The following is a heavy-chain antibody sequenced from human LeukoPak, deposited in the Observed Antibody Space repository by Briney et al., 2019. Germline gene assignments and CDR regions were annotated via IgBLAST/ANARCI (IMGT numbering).Heavy chain of an antibody. CDR2: ISGSGGST. CDR1: GFTFSSYA. J-gene: IGHJ6*03. Sequence: PGGSLRLSCAASGFTFSSYAMSWVRQAPGKGLEWVSAISGSGGSTYYADSVKGRFTISRDNSETTLYLQMNSLRAEDTAVYYCATLGGCSGGSCYTGGYYYYYMDVWGKGTTVTVSS. CDR3: ATLGGCSGGSCYTGGYYYYYMDV. D-gene: IGHD2-15*01. V-gene: IGHV3-23*01.